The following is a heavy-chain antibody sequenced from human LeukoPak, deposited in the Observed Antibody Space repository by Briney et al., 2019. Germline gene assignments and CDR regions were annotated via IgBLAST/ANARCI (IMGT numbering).Heavy chain of an antibody. CDR2: IIPIFGTA. D-gene: IGHD3-22*01. Sequence: GSSVKVSCKASGGTFSSYAISWVRQAPGQGLEWMGGIIPIFGTANYAQKFQGRVTITADKSTSTAYMELSSLRSEDTAVYYCARSDWAYDSSGSDYWGQGTLVTVSS. CDR3: ARSDWAYDSSGSDY. CDR1: GGTFSSYA. V-gene: IGHV1-69*06. J-gene: IGHJ4*02.